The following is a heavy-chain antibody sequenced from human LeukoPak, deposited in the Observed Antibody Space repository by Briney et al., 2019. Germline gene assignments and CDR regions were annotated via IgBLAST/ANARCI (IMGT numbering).Heavy chain of an antibody. D-gene: IGHD6-6*01. CDR1: GYTFTGYY. CDR2: MNPNSGNT. CDR3: ARGRRGYSSSPFDY. V-gene: IGHV1-8*03. Sequence: ASVKVSCKASGYTFTGYYMHWVRQAPGQGLEWMGWMNPNSGNTGYAQKFQGRVTITRNTSISTAYMELSSLRSEDTAVYYCARGRRGYSSSPFDYWGQGTLVTVSS. J-gene: IGHJ4*02.